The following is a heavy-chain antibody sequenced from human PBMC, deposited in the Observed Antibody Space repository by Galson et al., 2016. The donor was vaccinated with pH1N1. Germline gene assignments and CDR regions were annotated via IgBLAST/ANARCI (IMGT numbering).Heavy chain of an antibody. Sequence: QSGAEVKEPGESLTISCKGSASRFTSYWISWVRQMPGKGPEWMGRINPRDSYTDYSPSFQGHVTISTDESISTAYLKWSTLKASDTAIYYCATRPSPDYWGQEALVIVS. J-gene: IGHJ4*02. CDR1: ASRFTSYW. V-gene: IGHV5-10-1*01. CDR3: ATRPSPDY. CDR2: INPRDSYT.